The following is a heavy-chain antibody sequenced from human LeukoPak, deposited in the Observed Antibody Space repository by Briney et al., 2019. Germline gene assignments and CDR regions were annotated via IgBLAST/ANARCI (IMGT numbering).Heavy chain of an antibody. D-gene: IGHD1-7*01. J-gene: IGHJ4*02. CDR3: ARGNWNYPFDY. V-gene: IGHV3-53*01. CDR2: IYSSDST. Sequence: PGGCLRLSCAASGFTVSSNYMSWVRQAPGKGLEWVSVIYSSDSTYYADSVKGRFTISRDNSKNTLYLQMNSLRAEDTAVYYCARGNWNYPFDYWGQGTLVTVSS. CDR1: GFTVSSNY.